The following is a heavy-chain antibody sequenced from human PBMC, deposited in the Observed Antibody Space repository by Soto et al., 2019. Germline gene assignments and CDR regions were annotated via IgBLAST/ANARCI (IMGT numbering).Heavy chain of an antibody. V-gene: IGHV1-46*01. J-gene: IGHJ4*02. CDR3: AREYGNYDSSGYYAY. CDR1: GYSFTSYF. Sequence: ASVKVSCKTSGYSFTSYFIHWVRQAPGQGLEWMGIIDPSGGSTNYAQKLQGRVSMTRDRSTSTVHMELSSLRSDDTAMYYCAREYGNYDSSGYYAYWGQGTLVTVSS. CDR2: IDPSGGST. D-gene: IGHD3-22*01.